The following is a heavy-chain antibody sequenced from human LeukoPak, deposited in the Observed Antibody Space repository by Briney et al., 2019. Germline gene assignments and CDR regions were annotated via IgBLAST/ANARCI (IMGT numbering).Heavy chain of an antibody. V-gene: IGHV5-51*01. CDR3: ARPAMVRGVIVYFDY. Sequence: GESLKISCKGSGYSFTSYWIGWVRQMPGKGLEWMGIIYPGDSDTRYSPSFQGQVTISADKSISTAYLQWSSLKASDTAMYYCARPAMVRGVIVYFDYWGQGTLVTVSS. CDR2: IYPGDSDT. D-gene: IGHD3-10*01. J-gene: IGHJ4*02. CDR1: GYSFTSYW.